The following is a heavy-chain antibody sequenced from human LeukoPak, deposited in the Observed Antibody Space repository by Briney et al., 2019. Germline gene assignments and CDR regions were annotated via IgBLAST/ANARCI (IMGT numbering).Heavy chain of an antibody. V-gene: IGHV3-23*01. D-gene: IGHD3-22*01. CDR1: GFTFSSYA. CDR3: AKDLPYYYDSSGYYPIFDY. CDR2: ISGSGGST. Sequence: PGGSLRLSCAASGFTFSSYAMGWVRQAPGKGLEWVSAISGSGGSTYYADSVKGRFTISRDNSKNTLYLQMNSLRAEDTAVYYCAKDLPYYYDSSGYYPIFDYWGQGTLVTVSS. J-gene: IGHJ4*02.